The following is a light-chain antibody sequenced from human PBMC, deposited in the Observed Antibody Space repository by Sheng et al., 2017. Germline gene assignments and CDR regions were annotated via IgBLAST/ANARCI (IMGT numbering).Light chain of an antibody. V-gene: IGLV3-21*02. CDR2: DVT. Sequence: SYVLTQPPSVSVAPGQTARIPCGGDDFGTKTVHWYQQKTGQAPVXVVYDVTGRPSGIPERFSGSKSGSTATLTISRVEAGDEAAYFCQVWDSSSDWVFGGGTKLTVL. CDR3: QVWDSSSDWV. CDR1: DFGTKT. J-gene: IGLJ3*02.